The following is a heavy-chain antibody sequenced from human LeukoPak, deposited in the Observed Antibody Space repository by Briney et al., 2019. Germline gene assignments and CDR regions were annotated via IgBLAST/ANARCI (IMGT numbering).Heavy chain of an antibody. CDR2: IWYDGSNK. D-gene: IGHD3-22*01. Sequence: GGSLRLSCAASGFTFSNYWMIWVRQAPGKGLEWVAVIWYDGSNKYYADSVKGRFTISRDNSKNTLYLQMNSLRAEDTAVYYCASGSSGYPPYWGQGTLVTVSS. CDR3: ASGSSGYPPY. V-gene: IGHV3-33*08. CDR1: GFTFSNYW. J-gene: IGHJ4*02.